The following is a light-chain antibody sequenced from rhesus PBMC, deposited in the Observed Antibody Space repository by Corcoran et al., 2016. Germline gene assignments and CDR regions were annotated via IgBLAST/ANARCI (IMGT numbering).Light chain of an antibody. Sequence: DIQMTQSPSSLSASVGDRVTITCRASQGISSYLAWYQQKPGKAPKLLIYAAYTLQSGVPSRFSGIGSGTDFTLTISSRQPEDFATYYCQQHNSYPPTFGQGTKVESK. CDR2: AAY. CDR1: QGISSY. J-gene: IGKJ1*01. V-gene: IGKV1-25*01. CDR3: QQHNSYPPT.